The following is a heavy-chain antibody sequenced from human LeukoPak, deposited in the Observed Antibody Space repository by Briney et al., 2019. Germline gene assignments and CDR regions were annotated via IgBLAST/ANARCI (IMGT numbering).Heavy chain of an antibody. D-gene: IGHD1-1*01. Sequence: SETLSLTCAVYGGSFSGYYWSWIRQPPGKGLEWIGEINHSGSTNYNPSLKSRVTISVDTSKNQFSLKLSSVTAADTAVYYCARGSRVENWFDPWGQGTLVTVSS. CDR1: GGSFSGYY. CDR2: INHSGST. CDR3: ARGSRVENWFDP. J-gene: IGHJ5*02. V-gene: IGHV4-34*01.